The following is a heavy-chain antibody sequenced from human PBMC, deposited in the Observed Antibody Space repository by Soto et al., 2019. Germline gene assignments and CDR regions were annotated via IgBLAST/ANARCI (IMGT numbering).Heavy chain of an antibody. J-gene: IGHJ4*02. V-gene: IGHV4-31*03. D-gene: IGHD2-2*01. CDR2: FYNRGAT. CDR3: ARGPDVAVEPAAPYYFDF. CDR1: GDSINGENYY. Sequence: QVQLQESGPGLVKPSQTLSLTCTVSGDSINGENYYWSWVRQLPGKGLEWIGYFYNRGATYSNPSVWGRVAISVDASNNQFSLKLTSVTAADTAVYYCARGPDVAVEPAAPYYFDFWGQGAQVTVSS.